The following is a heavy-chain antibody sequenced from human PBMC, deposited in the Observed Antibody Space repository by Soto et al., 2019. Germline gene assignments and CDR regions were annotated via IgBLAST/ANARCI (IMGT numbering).Heavy chain of an antibody. D-gene: IGHD5-12*01. V-gene: IGHV3-64*01. Sequence: EVQLVESGGGLVQPGGSLRLSCAASGFIFSNYAMHWVRQAPGKGLEYVSAINSHGDSTYYANSVKGRFTISRDNSKNTLYLQMGSMRNEDMAVYYCASRDGYNFDYWGQGTLVTVSS. CDR2: INSHGDST. CDR1: GFIFSNYA. J-gene: IGHJ4*02. CDR3: ASRDGYNFDY.